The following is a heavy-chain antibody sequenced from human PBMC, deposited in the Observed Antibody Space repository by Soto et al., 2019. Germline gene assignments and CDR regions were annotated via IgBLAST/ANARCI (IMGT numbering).Heavy chain of an antibody. CDR2: INAANGNT. Sequence: QAQIVQSGVEVKKPGASVKISCKDSGYTFTNYITHWVRQAPGQRLEWMGWINAANGNTKYSQKFQGRVTITRDTAATTVYMDLNSLKSEDTAVYYCAKVLAVAGMLALDFWGQGTLVTVSS. CDR1: GYTFTNYI. CDR3: AKVLAVAGMLALDF. J-gene: IGHJ4*02. D-gene: IGHD6-19*01. V-gene: IGHV1-3*01.